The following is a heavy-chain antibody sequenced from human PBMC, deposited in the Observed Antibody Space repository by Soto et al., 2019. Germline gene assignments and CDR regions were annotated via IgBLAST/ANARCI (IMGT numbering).Heavy chain of an antibody. D-gene: IGHD3-16*01. CDR2: INEGGSAT. CDR3: ASGGHVDY. Sequence: VQLVESGGGLVQPGGSLRLSCVASGLTFSSYWMTWVRQAPGKGLEWVANINEGGSATYYVDSVKGRFTISRDNAENSIVLLLNSLRVEDTAVYYCASGGHVDYCGQGPLVNVSS. J-gene: IGHJ4*02. V-gene: IGHV3-7*01. CDR1: GLTFSSYW.